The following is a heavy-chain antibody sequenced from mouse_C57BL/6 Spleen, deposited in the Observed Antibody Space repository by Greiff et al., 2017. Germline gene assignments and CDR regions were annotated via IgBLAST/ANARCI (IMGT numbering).Heavy chain of an antibody. V-gene: IGHV2-9-1*01. CDR2: IWTGGGT. J-gene: IGHJ4*01. Sequence: VKLVESGPGLVAPSQSLSITCTVSGFSLTSYAISWVRQPPGKGLEWLGVIWTGGGTNYNSALKSRLSISKDNSKSQVFLKMNSLQTDDTARYYCASYDNWGYYAMDYWGQGTSVTVSS. CDR3: ASYDNWGYYAMDY. D-gene: IGHD4-1*01. CDR1: GFSLTSYA.